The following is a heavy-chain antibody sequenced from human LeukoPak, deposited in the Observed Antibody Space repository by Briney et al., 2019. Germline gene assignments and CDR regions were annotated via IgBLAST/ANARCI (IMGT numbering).Heavy chain of an antibody. J-gene: IGHJ4*02. CDR2: TYHSGST. CDR3: ASARQVWGSYRDFDY. Sequence: PSETLSLTRALSGYSISSGYYWGWLRQPPGKGLDWIGSTYHSGSTYYNPSLKSRVTISVATSKNQFSLKLSSVTAPATAVYCFASARQVWGSYRDFDYWGKGTMVTVSS. D-gene: IGHD3-16*01. CDR1: GYSISSGYY. V-gene: IGHV4-38-2*01.